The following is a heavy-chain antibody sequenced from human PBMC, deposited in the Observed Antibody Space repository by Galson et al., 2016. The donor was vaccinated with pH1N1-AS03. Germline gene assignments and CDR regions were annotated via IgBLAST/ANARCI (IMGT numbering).Heavy chain of an antibody. D-gene: IGHD2-2*01. J-gene: IGHJ4*02. CDR2: ISPTGETT. V-gene: IGHV3-23*01. Sequence: SLILSCAASGFIFSGNSMSWVRQAPGKGLEWVAAISPTGETTPYADSVKGRFIISRDNSKNTLFLEMDSLRAEDTAVYYCAKCDVSCQHSTLDYWGQGTLVTVSS. CDR3: AKCDVSCQHSTLDY. CDR1: GFIFSGNS.